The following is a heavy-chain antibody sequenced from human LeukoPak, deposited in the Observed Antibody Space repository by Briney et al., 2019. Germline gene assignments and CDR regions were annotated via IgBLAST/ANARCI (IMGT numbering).Heavy chain of an antibody. J-gene: IGHJ4*02. D-gene: IGHD2-2*01. CDR1: GGSISSGGYS. Sequence: SETLSLTRAVSGGSISSGGYSWSWIRQPPGKGLEWIGYIYHSGSTYYNPSLKSRVTISVDRSKNQFSLKLSSVTAADTAVYYCASSHVDCSSTSCPPHYFDYWGQGTLVTVSS. V-gene: IGHV4-30-2*01. CDR2: IYHSGST. CDR3: ASSHVDCSSTSCPPHYFDY.